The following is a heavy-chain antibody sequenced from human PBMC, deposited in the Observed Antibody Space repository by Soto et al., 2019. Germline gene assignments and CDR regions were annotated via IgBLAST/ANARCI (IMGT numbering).Heavy chain of an antibody. CDR3: AGSGYDTDPNYYGMDV. D-gene: IGHD5-12*01. V-gene: IGHV3-30*03. Sequence: GGSLRLSCAASGFTFSSYGMHWVRQAPGKGLEWVAVISYDGSNKYYADSVKGRFTISRDNSKNTLYLQMNSLRAEDTAVYYCAGSGYDTDPNYYGMDVWGQGTTVTVSS. CDR2: ISYDGSNK. CDR1: GFTFSSYG. J-gene: IGHJ6*02.